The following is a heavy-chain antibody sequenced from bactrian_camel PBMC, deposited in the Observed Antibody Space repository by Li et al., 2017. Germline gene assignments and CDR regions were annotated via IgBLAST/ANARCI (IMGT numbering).Heavy chain of an antibody. CDR3: AAAPPLSDCPTRWPSSAFGY. D-gene: IGHD4*01. J-gene: IGHJ6*01. CDR2: VTPGGNRP. CDR1: GVTYNAYF. V-gene: IGHV3S1*01. Sequence: HVQLVESGGGSVHSGGSLKLSCQYSGVTYNAYFLGWFRQAPGKEREAVAAVTPGGNRPVCDDSVKGRFTISKDNRKNTLYLQMNNLKPEDTAPYYCAAAPPLSDCPTRWPSSAFGYRGRGTQVTVS.